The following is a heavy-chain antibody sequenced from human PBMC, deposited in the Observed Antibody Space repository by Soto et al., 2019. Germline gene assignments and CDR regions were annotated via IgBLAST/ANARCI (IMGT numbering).Heavy chain of an antibody. V-gene: IGHV4-59*01. CDR1: GGSISSYY. Sequence: PSETLSLTCTVSGGSISSYYWSWIRQPPGKGLEWIGYIYYSGSTNYNPSLKSRVTISVDTSKNQLSLKLSSVTAADTAVYYCASYSGRPTYYFDYWGQGTLVTVSS. CDR3: ASYSGRPTYYFDY. D-gene: IGHD3-10*01. CDR2: IYYSGST. J-gene: IGHJ4*02.